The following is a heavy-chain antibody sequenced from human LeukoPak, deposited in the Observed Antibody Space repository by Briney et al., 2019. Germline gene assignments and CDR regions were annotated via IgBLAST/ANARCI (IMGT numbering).Heavy chain of an antibody. CDR3: AREWWRYDVLTGDNWFDP. CDR2: ISAYNGYT. J-gene: IGHJ5*02. V-gene: IGHV1-18*01. CDR1: GYTFTNYG. Sequence: ASVKVSCKASGYTFTNYGFSWVRQAPGQGLEWMGWISAYNGYTDYAQKFQFRVTMTTDTSTSTAYMELRSLRSDDTAAYYCAREWWRYDVLTGDNWFDPWGQGTLVTVSS. D-gene: IGHD3-9*01.